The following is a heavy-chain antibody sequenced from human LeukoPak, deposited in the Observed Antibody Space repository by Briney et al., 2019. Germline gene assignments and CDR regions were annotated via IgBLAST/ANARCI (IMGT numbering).Heavy chain of an antibody. CDR2: IKEDGTAK. V-gene: IGHV3-7*03. J-gene: IGHJ3*02. CDR1: GFTFSSSW. Sequence: GGSLRLSCAASGFTFSSSWMAWVRQAPGKGLEWVGNIKEDGTAKNYVVSVRGRFTISRDNAKNSLYLQMNSLRAEDTAVYYCARDLKSPYCSGGSCLATDIWGQGTMVTVSS. CDR3: ARDLKSPYCSGGSCLATDI. D-gene: IGHD2-15*01.